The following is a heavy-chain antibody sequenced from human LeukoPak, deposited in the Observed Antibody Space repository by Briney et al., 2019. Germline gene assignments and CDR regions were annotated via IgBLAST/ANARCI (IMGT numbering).Heavy chain of an antibody. CDR3: ARDEPRTNWFDP. Sequence: SETPSLTCTVSGGSISSGGYYWSWIRQHPGKGLEWIGYIYYSGSTYYNPSLKSRVTISVDTSKNQFSLKLSSVTAADTAVYYCARDEPRTNWFDPWGQGTLVTVSS. V-gene: IGHV4-31*03. J-gene: IGHJ5*02. D-gene: IGHD1-14*01. CDR1: GGSISSGGYY. CDR2: IYYSGST.